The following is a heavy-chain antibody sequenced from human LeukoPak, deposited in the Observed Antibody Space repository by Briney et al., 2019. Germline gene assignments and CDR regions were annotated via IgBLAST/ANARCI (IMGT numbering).Heavy chain of an antibody. CDR1: GGTFSSYA. Sequence: SVKVSCKASGGTFSSYAISWMRQAPGQGLEWMGGIIPIFGTANYAQKFQGRVTITADESTSTAYMELSSLRSEDTAVYYCARDGVRFLEWFPTDAFDIWGQGTMVTVSP. CDR2: IIPIFGTA. V-gene: IGHV1-69*01. CDR3: ARDGVRFLEWFPTDAFDI. J-gene: IGHJ3*02. D-gene: IGHD3-3*01.